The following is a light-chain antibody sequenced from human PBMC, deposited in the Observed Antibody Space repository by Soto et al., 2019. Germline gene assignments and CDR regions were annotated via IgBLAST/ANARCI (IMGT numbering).Light chain of an antibody. J-gene: IGKJ4*01. CDR2: GAS. V-gene: IGKV3D-15*01. Sequence: EIVMTQSPATLSVSPGERATLSCRASQSVSSNLAWYQQKPGQAPRLLIHGASTRATGIPARFSGSGSGTEFTLTISSLQSEYFAVCFCQQYNNWPPLTFGGGTKVEIK. CDR1: QSVSSN. CDR3: QQYNNWPPLT.